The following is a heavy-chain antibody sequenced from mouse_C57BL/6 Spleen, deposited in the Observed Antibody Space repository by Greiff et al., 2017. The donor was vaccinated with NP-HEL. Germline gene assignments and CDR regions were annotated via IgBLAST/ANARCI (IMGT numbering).Heavy chain of an antibody. CDR2: INPNNGGT. J-gene: IGHJ4*01. D-gene: IGHD6-5*01. CDR3: ARPYRAMDY. V-gene: IGHV1-26*01. CDR1: GYTFTDYY. Sequence: VQLQQSGPELVKPGASVKISCKASGYTFTDYYMNWVKQSHGKSLEWIGDINPNNGGTSYNQKFKGKATLTVDKSSSTAYMELRSLTSEDSAVYYCARPYRAMDYWGQGTSVTVSS.